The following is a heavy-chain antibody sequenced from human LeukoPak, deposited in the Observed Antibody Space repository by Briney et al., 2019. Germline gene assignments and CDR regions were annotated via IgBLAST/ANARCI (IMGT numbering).Heavy chain of an antibody. J-gene: IGHJ4*02. D-gene: IGHD4-17*01. CDR2: VYYTGST. CDR3: ARDGETTVTTPPNFGY. Sequence: SETLSLTCTVSSGSISRDYWSWIRQPPGKGLEWIGYVYYTGSTNYNPSLKSRVTISLDTSKNQFSLKLISVTAADTAVYYCARDGETTVTTPPNFGYWGQGTLVTVSS. V-gene: IGHV4-59*01. CDR1: SGSISRDY.